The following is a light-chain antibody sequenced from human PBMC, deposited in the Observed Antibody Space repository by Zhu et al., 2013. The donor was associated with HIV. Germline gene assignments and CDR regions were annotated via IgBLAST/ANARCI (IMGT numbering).Light chain of an antibody. CDR1: QSVFAW. J-gene: IGKJ1*01. CDR3: LQHNSYPWT. CDR2: KAS. V-gene: IGKV1-5*03. Sequence: DIQMTQSPSTLSASLRDRVTVTCRASQSVFAWLAWYQQKPGKAPNLLIYKASTLQTDVPSRFSGNGSGTEFTLTINSLQPDDFATYYCLQHNSYPWTFGQGTKVEIK.